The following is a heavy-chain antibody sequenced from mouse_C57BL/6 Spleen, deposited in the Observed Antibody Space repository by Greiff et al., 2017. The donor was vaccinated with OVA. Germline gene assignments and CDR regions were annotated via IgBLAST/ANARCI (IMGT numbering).Heavy chain of an antibody. CDR3: ARSYYYGSSRYAMDY. CDR1: GYSFTSYY. V-gene: IGHV1-66*01. CDR2: IYPGSGNT. D-gene: IGHD1-1*01. J-gene: IGHJ4*01. Sequence: VQLVESGPELVKPGASVKISCKASGYSFTSYYIHWVKQRPGQGLEWIGWIYPGSGNTKYNEKFKGKATLTADTSSSTAYMQLSSLTSEDSAVYYCARSYYYGSSRYAMDYWGQGTSVTVSS.